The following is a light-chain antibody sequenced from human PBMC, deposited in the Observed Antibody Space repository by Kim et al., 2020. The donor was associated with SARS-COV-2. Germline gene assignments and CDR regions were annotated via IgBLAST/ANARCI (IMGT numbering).Light chain of an antibody. CDR1: SSDVGGYNY. V-gene: IGLV2-14*01. J-gene: IGLJ2*01. CDR3: SSYTSSSLVV. Sequence: QSALTQPASVSGSPGRSITISCTGTSSDVGGYNYVSWYQQHPGKAPKLMIYDVSKRPSGVSNRFSGSKSGNTASLTISGLQAEDEADYYCSSYTSSSLVVFGGGTKLTVL. CDR2: DVS.